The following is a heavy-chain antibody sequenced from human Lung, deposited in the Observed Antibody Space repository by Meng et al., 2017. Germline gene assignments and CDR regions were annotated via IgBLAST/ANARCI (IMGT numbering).Heavy chain of an antibody. CDR2: IYNSGST. V-gene: IGHV4-30-4*01. Sequence: QVPPQESGPGLIKPSQTLSLTCTVSGGSISSSNYYWSWIRQPPGKGLEWSGHIYNSGSTYYNPSLKSRITISVDTSKNQFSLKLSSVTAADTAVYYCARGQKGYFDLWGRGTLVTVSS. CDR3: ARGQKGYFDL. J-gene: IGHJ2*01. CDR1: GGSISSSNYY.